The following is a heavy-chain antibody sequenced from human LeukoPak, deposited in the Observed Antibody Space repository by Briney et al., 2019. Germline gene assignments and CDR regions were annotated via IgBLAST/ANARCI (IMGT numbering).Heavy chain of an antibody. CDR1: GFTFSTYW. Sequence: GGSLRLSCAASGFTFSTYWMHWVRHAPGKGLVWVSRINNDGSSTSYADSVKGRFTISRDNAKNTLYLQMNSLRAEDTAVYYCARASYGSGSYYYYYYYALDVWGQGTTVNVSS. CDR2: INNDGSST. CDR3: ARASYGSGSYYYYYYYALDV. J-gene: IGHJ6*02. D-gene: IGHD3-10*01. V-gene: IGHV3-74*01.